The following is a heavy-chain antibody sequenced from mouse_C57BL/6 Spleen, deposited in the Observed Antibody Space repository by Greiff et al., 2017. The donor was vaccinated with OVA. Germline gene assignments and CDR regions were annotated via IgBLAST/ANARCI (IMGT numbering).Heavy chain of an antibody. CDR2: IWRGGST. Sequence: VKLVESGPGLVQPSQSLSITCTVSGFSLTSYGVHWVRQSPGKGLEWLGVIWRGGSTDYNAAFMYRLSITKDNSKSQVFLKMNSLQADDTAIYYWDKYYDHDQGAMDYWGQGTSVTVSS. D-gene: IGHD2-4*01. V-gene: IGHV2-5*01. J-gene: IGHJ4*01. CDR1: GFSLTSYG. CDR3: DKYYDHDQGAMDY.